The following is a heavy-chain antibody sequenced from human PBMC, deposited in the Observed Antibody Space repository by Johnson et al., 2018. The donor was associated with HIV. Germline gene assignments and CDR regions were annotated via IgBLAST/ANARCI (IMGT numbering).Heavy chain of an antibody. J-gene: IGHJ3*02. CDR2: IKQDGSGK. V-gene: IGHV3-7*01. CDR1: GFTFSSYW. Sequence: VQLVESGGGLVQPGGSLRLSCAASGFTFSSYWMSWVRQAPGRGLEWVANIKQDGSGKLYVSSLRGRITISRDNAKNSLYLQMNSLRAEDTAMYYCARVGNGDYGWSFDIWGQGTTVTISS. CDR3: ARVGNGDYGWSFDI. D-gene: IGHD4-17*01.